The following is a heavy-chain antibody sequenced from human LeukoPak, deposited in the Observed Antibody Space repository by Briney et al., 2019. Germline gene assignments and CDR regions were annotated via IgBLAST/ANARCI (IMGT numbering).Heavy chain of an antibody. CDR2: ISGSGGST. CDR1: GVNNYA. V-gene: IGHV3-23*01. D-gene: IGHD3-16*01. J-gene: IGHJ4*02. Sequence: PGGSLRLSCAVSGVNNYAISWVRQAPGKGLEWVSVISGSGGSTYYADSVKGRFTISRDTSENTIYLQMNSLRAEDTAVYYCATSPRVTLYVMGDFAYWGQGTLVTVSS. CDR3: ATSPRVTLYVMGDFAY.